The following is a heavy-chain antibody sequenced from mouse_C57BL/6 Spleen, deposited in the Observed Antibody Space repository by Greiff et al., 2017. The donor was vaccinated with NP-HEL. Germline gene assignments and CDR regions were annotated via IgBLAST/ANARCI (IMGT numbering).Heavy chain of an antibody. CDR3: ARTTAQATPNDY. J-gene: IGHJ2*01. CDR2: IYPGDGDT. CDR1: GYAFSSYW. V-gene: IGHV1-80*01. Sequence: QVQLQQSGAELVKPGASVKISCKASGYAFSSYWMNWVKQRPGKGLEWIGQIYPGDGDTNYNGKFKGKATLTADKSSSTAYMQLSSLTSEDSAVYFCARTTAQATPNDYWGQGTTLTVSS. D-gene: IGHD3-2*02.